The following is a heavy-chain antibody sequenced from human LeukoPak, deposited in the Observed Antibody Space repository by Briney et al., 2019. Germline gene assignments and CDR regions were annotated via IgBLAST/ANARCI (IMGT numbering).Heavy chain of an antibody. V-gene: IGHV3-30*14. J-gene: IGHJ4*02. CDR1: GFTFSSYA. CDR3: ARATTMTTVIEGGFDY. Sequence: PGGSLRLSCAASGFTFSSYAMHWVRQAPGKGLEWVAVISYDGSNKYYADSVKGRFTISRDNSKNTLYLQMNSLRAEDTAVYYCARATTMTTVIEGGFDYWGQGTLVTVSS. D-gene: IGHD4-17*01. CDR2: ISYDGSNK.